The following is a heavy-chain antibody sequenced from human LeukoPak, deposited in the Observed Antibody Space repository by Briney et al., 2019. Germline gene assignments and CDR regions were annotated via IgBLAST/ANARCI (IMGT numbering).Heavy chain of an antibody. CDR1: GFTFSSYD. Sequence: AGGSLRLSCVASGFTFSSYDMAWVGQAPGKGLEWVFAISNSGDRTFYADSVKSRFTISRDNSKNMVYVQMRSLRAEDTAIYYCAKVLHGDQYVFDYWGQGTLVAVSS. CDR3: AKVLHGDQYVFDY. D-gene: IGHD4-17*01. CDR2: ISNSGDRT. V-gene: IGHV3-23*01. J-gene: IGHJ4*02.